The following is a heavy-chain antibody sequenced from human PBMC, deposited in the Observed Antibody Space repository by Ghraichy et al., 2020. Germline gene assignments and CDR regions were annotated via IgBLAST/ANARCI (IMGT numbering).Heavy chain of an antibody. D-gene: IGHD6-6*01. CDR1: GDSINNYY. CDR2: IYYSGRT. Sequence: SETLSLTCTVSGDSINNYYWSWIRQPPGKGLEWIAYIYYSGRTNFNPSLKSRVTVSIDTSKNRFSLRLSSVTAADTAVYYCAREAGLNSSSSYFDYWGQGALVTVSS. J-gene: IGHJ4*03. V-gene: IGHV4-59*01. CDR3: AREAGLNSSSSYFDY.